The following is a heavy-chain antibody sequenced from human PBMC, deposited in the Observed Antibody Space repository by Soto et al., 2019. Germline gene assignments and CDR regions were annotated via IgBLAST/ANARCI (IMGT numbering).Heavy chain of an antibody. V-gene: IGHV4-31*03. CDR3: ARGRYFDWLLDGHNWFDP. CDR1: GGSISSGGYY. J-gene: IGHJ5*02. Sequence: SETLSLTCTVSGGSISSGGYYWSWIRQHPGKGLEWIGYIYYSGSTYYNPSLKSRVTISVDTSKNQFSLKLSSVTAADTAVYYCARGRYFDWLLDGHNWFDPWGQGTLVTV. D-gene: IGHD3-9*01. CDR2: IYYSGST.